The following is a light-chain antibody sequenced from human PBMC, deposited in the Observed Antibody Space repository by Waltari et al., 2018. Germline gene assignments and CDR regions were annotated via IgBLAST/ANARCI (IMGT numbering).Light chain of an antibody. Sequence: QLVLTQSPSASASLGASVKLTCTLSSGHSSNIIAWLQQRPERGPRYLMKVNSDGSHSKGDYIPARVPGSSSGAERYLTIPSLQSGDEADYYCETGGHGTWVFGGGTKLTVL. CDR3: ETGGHGTWV. J-gene: IGLJ3*02. V-gene: IGLV4-69*01. CDR2: VNSDGSH. CDR1: SGHSSNI.